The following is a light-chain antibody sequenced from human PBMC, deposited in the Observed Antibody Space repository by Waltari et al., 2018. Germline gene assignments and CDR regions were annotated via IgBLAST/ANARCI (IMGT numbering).Light chain of an antibody. V-gene: IGKV3-11*01. Sequence: EIVMTQSPATLSLSPGERATLSCRASQSVSSDLAWYQQKPGQTPRLLIYGASNRATGIPARFSGSGSGTDFTLTISGLEPEDFAVYYCQLRHNWPDTFGGGTKVEIK. CDR1: QSVSSD. J-gene: IGKJ4*01. CDR2: GAS. CDR3: QLRHNWPDT.